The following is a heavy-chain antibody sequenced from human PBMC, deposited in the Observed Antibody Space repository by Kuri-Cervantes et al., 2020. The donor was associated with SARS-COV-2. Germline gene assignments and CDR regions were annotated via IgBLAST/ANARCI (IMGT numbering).Heavy chain of an antibody. V-gene: IGHV3-33*01. CDR2: IWYDGSNR. J-gene: IGHJ6*02. D-gene: IGHD4-23*01. CDR3: ARDPPHGTDYGGSMDV. Sequence: GESLKISCTASGFTFSSYGMHWVRQAPGKGLEWVAVIWYDGSNRYYADSVKGRFTISRDNSKNTLYLQMNSLRAEDTAVYYCARDPPHGTDYGGSMDVWGQGTTVTVSS. CDR1: GFTFSSYG.